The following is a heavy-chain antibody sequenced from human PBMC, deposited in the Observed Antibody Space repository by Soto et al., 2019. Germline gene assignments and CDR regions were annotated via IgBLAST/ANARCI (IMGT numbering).Heavy chain of an antibody. Sequence: QVQLQESGPGLVKPSETLSLTCTVSGGSISSYYWSWIRQPPGKGLEWIGYIYYSGSTNYNPSLKSRVTISVDTSKNQCSLKLSSVTAADTAVYYCALTTVTAADAFDIWGQGTMVTVSS. CDR2: IYYSGST. CDR3: ALTTVTAADAFDI. CDR1: GGSISSYY. V-gene: IGHV4-59*01. J-gene: IGHJ3*02. D-gene: IGHD4-17*01.